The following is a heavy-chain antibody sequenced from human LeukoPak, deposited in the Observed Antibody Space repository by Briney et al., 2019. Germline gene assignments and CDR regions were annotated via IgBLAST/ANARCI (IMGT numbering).Heavy chain of an antibody. CDR3: ARHGLQWLVRDYFDY. Sequence: PSETLSLTCTASGYSISSGYYWGWIRQPPGKGLEWIGSIYYSGSTYYNPSLKRRVTISLDTSKNQFSLKLSSVTAADTAVYYCARHGLQWLVRDYFDYWGQGTLVTVSS. D-gene: IGHD6-19*01. V-gene: IGHV4-38-2*02. CDR1: GYSISSGYY. CDR2: IYYSGST. J-gene: IGHJ4*02.